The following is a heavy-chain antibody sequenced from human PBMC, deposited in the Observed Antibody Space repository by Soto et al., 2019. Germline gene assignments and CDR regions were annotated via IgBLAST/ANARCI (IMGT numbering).Heavy chain of an antibody. CDR2: ISYDGSNK. Sequence: GGSLRLSCAASGFTFSSYGMHWVRQAPGKGLEWVAVISYDGSNKYYADSVKGRFTISRDNSKNTLYLQMNSLRAEDTVVYYCAKDQLGRGYSYGFDYWGQGTLVTVSS. D-gene: IGHD5-18*01. CDR1: GFTFSSYG. CDR3: AKDQLGRGYSYGFDY. J-gene: IGHJ4*02. V-gene: IGHV3-30*18.